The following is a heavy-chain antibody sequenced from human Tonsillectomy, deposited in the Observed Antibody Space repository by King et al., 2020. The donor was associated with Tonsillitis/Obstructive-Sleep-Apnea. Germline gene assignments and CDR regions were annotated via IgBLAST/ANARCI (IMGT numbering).Heavy chain of an antibody. D-gene: IGHD6-13*01. J-gene: IGHJ4*02. Sequence: VQLVESGGVVVQPGGSLRLSCAASGFTFDDYTMHWVRQAPGKGLEWVSLISWDGGSTYYADSVKGRFTISRDNSKNSLYLQMNSLRTEDTALYYCAKDRGSSWWWDYFDYWGQGTLVTVSS. CDR3: AKDRGSSWWWDYFDY. CDR2: ISWDGGST. CDR1: GFTFDDYT. V-gene: IGHV3-43*01.